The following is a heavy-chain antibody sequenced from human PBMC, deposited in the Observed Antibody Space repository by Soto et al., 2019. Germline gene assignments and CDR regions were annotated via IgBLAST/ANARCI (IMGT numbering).Heavy chain of an antibody. CDR1: GYSFTSYW. CDR2: IDPSDSYT. Sequence: GGPVKISGSGSGYSFTSYWISWGRQMPGKGLEWMGRIDPSDSYTNYSPSFQGHVTISADKSISTAYLQWSSLKASDTAMYYCARLDTYGMDVWGQGTTVTVSS. J-gene: IGHJ6*02. D-gene: IGHD3-22*01. CDR3: ARLDTYGMDV. V-gene: IGHV5-10-1*01.